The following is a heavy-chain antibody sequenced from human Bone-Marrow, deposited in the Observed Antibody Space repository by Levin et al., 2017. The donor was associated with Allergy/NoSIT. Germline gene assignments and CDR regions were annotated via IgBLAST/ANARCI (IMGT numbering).Heavy chain of an antibody. D-gene: IGHD3-3*01. CDR1: GGSFSSGHYY. CDR3: ARDTAFYDFWSGYPHWNFDL. J-gene: IGHJ2*01. V-gene: IGHV4-30-4*01. CDR2: IYYSGST. Sequence: PSETLSLTCTVSGGSFSSGHYYWNWIRQPPGKGLEWIGNIYYSGSTYYNPSLKSRVAVSLDTSKNQLSLELTSVTSADTAVYYCARDTAFYDFWSGYPHWNFDLWGRGTLVTVSS.